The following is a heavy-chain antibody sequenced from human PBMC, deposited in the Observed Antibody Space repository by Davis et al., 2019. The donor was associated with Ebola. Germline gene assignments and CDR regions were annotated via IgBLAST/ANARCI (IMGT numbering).Heavy chain of an antibody. CDR2: IYYSGST. J-gene: IGHJ6*02. CDR3: ARDRCSSTSCYYYYGMDV. Sequence: GSLRPSCPVSGGSISSYYWSWIRQPPGKGLEWIGYIYYSGSTNYNPSLRSRVTILVDTSKNQFSLKLSSVTAADTAVYYCARDRCSSTSCYYYYGMDVWGQGTTVTVSS. V-gene: IGHV4-59*12. D-gene: IGHD2-2*01. CDR1: GGSISSYY.